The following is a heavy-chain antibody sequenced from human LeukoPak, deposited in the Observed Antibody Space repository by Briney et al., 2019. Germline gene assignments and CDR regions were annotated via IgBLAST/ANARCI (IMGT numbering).Heavy chain of an antibody. Sequence: SETLSLTCTGSGVSISTYYWSWIRQPPGKGLEWIGYIYYSGNTNYNPSLKSRVTISVDTSKNQFSLKLSSVTAADTAVYYCARVRLVGYDILTGYYSFDYWGQGTLVTVSS. J-gene: IGHJ4*02. CDR3: ARVRLVGYDILTGYYSFDY. V-gene: IGHV4-59*01. D-gene: IGHD3-9*01. CDR2: IYYSGNT. CDR1: GVSISTYY.